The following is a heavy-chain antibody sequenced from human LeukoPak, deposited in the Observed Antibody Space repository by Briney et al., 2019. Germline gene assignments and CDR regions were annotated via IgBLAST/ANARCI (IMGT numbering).Heavy chain of an antibody. CDR1: GYTFTSYD. D-gene: IGHD3-22*01. CDR2: MNPNSGNT. CDR3: ARIVHSNYYDSSGFPT. J-gene: IGHJ5*02. Sequence: ASVKVSCKASGYTFTSYDINWVRQATGQGLEWMGWMNPNSGNTGYAQKFQGRVTMTRNTSIGTAYMELSSLRSEDTAVYYCARIVHSNYYDSSGFPTWGQGTLVTVSS. V-gene: IGHV1-8*01.